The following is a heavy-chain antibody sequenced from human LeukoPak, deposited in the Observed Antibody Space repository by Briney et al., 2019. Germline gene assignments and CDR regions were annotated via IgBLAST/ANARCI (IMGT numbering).Heavy chain of an antibody. CDR1: GYTFTGYY. CDR3: ARVLVVPAAIGGWFDP. Sequence: ASVKVSCKASGYTFTGYYMHWVRQAPGQGLEWMGWINPNSGGTNYAQKFQGRVTMNRDTSISTAYMELSRLRSDDTAVYYCARVLVVPAAIGGWFDPWGQGTLVTVSS. D-gene: IGHD2-2*01. CDR2: INPNSGGT. J-gene: IGHJ5*02. V-gene: IGHV1-2*02.